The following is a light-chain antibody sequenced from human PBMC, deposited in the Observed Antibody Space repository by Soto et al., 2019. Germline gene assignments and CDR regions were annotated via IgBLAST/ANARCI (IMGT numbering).Light chain of an antibody. CDR1: QTVHNNY. CDR2: DAS. V-gene: IGKV3-20*01. CDR3: QQCAHSPLT. Sequence: EIVLTQSPGTLSLSPGERATLSCRASQTVHNNYLAWFQQKPGQAPRLLIYDASSRATGIPDRFSGSGSGTDFTLTISRLEPEDFAVYYCQQCAHSPLTFGGGTKVEIK. J-gene: IGKJ4*01.